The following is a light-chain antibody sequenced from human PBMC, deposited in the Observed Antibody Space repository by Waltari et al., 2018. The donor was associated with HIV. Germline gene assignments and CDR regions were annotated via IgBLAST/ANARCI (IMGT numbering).Light chain of an antibody. J-gene: IGLJ2*01. CDR2: DVS. CDR1: SSDIGTYNY. CDR3: SSYTSSSTPVV. Sequence: QSALTQPASVSGSPGQSITISCTGTSSDIGTYNYVSWYQQHPGKAPKLMIYDVSTRPSGVSNRCSGSKSGNTASLTISGLQAEDEADYYCSSYTSSSTPVVFGGWTKLTVL. V-gene: IGLV2-14*01.